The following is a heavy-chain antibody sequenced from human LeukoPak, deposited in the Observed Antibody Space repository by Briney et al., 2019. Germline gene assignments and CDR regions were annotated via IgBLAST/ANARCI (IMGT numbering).Heavy chain of an antibody. CDR2: ISYDGSSK. D-gene: IGHD6-19*01. CDR3: ARGDSSGCFGY. V-gene: IGHV3-30*04. J-gene: IGHJ4*02. CDR1: GFTFSSYA. Sequence: GGSLRLSCAASGFTFSSYAMHWVRQAPGKGLEWVAVISYDGSSKYYADSVKGRFTISRDNSKNTLYLQMNSLRAEDTAVYYCARGDSSGCFGYWGQGTLVTVSS.